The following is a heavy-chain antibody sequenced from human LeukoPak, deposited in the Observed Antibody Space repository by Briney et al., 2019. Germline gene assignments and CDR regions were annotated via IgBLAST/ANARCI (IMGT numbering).Heavy chain of an antibody. CDR2: IYYTGST. V-gene: IGHV4-59*01. CDR1: GGSISSYY. J-gene: IGHJ4*02. D-gene: IGHD3-10*01. Sequence: SETLSLTCTVSGGSISSYYWSWIRQPPGKGLEWIGYIYYTGSTKYNPSLKSRVTISVDTSKNQFSLKLSSVTAADTAVYYCARVSVHGYSDYWGQGTLVTVSS. CDR3: ARVSVHGYSDY.